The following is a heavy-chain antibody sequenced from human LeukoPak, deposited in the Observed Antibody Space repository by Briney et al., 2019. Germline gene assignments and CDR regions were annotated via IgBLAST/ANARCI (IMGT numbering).Heavy chain of an antibody. D-gene: IGHD2-15*01. V-gene: IGHV4-59*01. J-gene: IGHJ1*01. CDR3: ARGSPITPHS. CDR1: GGSISSYY. CDR2: IHYSGST. Sequence: PSETLSPTCTVSGGSISSYYWNWIRQPPGKGLEWIGYIHYSGSTYYHPSLKNRVTISLDTSKTKFSPRLSSVTAADTAVYFCARGSPITPHSWGQGTLVTVSS.